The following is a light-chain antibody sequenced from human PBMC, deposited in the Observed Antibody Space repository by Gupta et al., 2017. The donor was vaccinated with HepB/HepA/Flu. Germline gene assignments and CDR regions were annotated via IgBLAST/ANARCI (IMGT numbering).Light chain of an antibody. CDR3: MQALQTPLT. CDR1: QSLLHSNGNNY. CDR2: LGS. V-gene: IGKV2-28*01. J-gene: IGKJ4*01. Sequence: DIVMTQSPLSLPVTPGEPASISCRSSQSLLHSNGNNYLYWYLQKPGQSPPLLIYLGSNRASGVPDRFSGSGSGTDFTLKISIVEADDVGVYYCMQALQTPLTFGGGTKVEIK.